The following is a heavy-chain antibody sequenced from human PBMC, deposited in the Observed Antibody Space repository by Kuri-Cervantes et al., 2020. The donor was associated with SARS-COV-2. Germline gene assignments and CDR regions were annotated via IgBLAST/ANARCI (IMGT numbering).Heavy chain of an antibody. CDR3: AGDGYSSGWYPPLDY. V-gene: IGHV1-69*04. CDR1: GGTFSSYA. J-gene: IGHJ4*02. CDR2: IIPILGIA. Sequence: SVKVSCKASGGTFSSYAISWVRQAPGQGLEWMGRIIPILGIANYAQKFQGRVTITADKSTSIAYMELSSLRSEDTAVYYCAGDGYSSGWYPPLDYWGQGTLVTVSS. D-gene: IGHD6-19*01.